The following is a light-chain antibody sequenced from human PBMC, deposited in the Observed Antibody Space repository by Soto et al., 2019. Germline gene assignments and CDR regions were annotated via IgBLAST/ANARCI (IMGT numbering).Light chain of an antibody. CDR1: QSISRSN. Sequence: EIVLTQPPGTLSLSPGESATLSCRASQSISRSNLAWYQQKPGQAPRLLIYGASRRATGIPDRFSGGGSGSDFTLTINRLEPEDFAAYYCQQYGSSPFTFGPGTKVDIK. CDR2: GAS. J-gene: IGKJ3*01. CDR3: QQYGSSPFT. V-gene: IGKV3-20*01.